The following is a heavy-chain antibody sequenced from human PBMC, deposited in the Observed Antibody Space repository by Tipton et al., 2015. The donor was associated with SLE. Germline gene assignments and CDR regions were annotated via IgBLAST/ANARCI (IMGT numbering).Heavy chain of an antibody. J-gene: IGHJ4*02. CDR3: ARGTRGSYDWNYSFDY. CDR2: IYSSGST. CDR1: GGSISNQY. D-gene: IGHD1-7*01. V-gene: IGHV4-59*11. Sequence: TLSLTCTVSGGSISNQYWSWIRQSPGKGLEWIGSIYSSGSTRTNPSLKSRVTISVDTSKSQFSLKLGSVTAADTAVYYCARGTRGSYDWNYSFDYWGQGTLVTVSS.